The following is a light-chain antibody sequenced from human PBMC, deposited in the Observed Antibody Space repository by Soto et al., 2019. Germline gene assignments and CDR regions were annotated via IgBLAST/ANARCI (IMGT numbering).Light chain of an antibody. J-gene: IGKJ1*01. V-gene: IGKV2-30*01. CDR3: MQGTHWPRT. CDR1: QSLVYSDGNTY. CDR2: KVS. Sequence: DVVMTQSPLSLPVTLGQPASISCRSSQSLVYSDGNTYLSWFHQRPGQSPRHLIYKVSKRGSGVPDRFSGSGSGTDFTLKISRVEAEDVGVYYCMQGTHWPRTFGQGTKVDIK.